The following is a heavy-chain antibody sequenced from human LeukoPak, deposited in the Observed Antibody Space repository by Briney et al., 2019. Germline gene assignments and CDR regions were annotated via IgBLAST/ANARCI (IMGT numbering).Heavy chain of an antibody. CDR2: INPNSGGT. D-gene: IGHD3-10*01. J-gene: IGHJ6*02. Sequence: ASVKVSCKASGYTFTGYYMHWVRQAPGQGLEWMGWINPNSGGTNYAQKFQGRVTMARDTSISTAYMELSRLRSDDTAVYYCARDQAMVRGSLSGTDVWGQGTTVTVSS. CDR3: ARDQAMVRGSLSGTDV. V-gene: IGHV1-2*02. CDR1: GYTFTGYY.